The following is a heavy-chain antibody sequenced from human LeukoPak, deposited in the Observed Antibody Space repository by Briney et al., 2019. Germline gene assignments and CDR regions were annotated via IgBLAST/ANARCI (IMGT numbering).Heavy chain of an antibody. V-gene: IGHV3-30*18. CDR3: AKDLGPSIFGAPSDY. Sequence: PGRTLRLYCAASGFTISSYGMHWVRQAPGKGLKWVAVISYDGSNKYYADSVKGRFTISRDNSKNTLYLQMNSLRAEDTAVYYCAKDLGPSIFGAPSDYWGQGTLVT. CDR2: ISYDGSNK. J-gene: IGHJ4*02. D-gene: IGHD3-3*01. CDR1: GFTISSYG.